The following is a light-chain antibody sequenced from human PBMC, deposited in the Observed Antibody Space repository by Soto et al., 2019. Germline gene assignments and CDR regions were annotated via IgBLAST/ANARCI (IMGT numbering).Light chain of an antibody. CDR3: QEYGGSPLYT. CDR2: VAS. V-gene: IGKV3-20*01. Sequence: EIVLTQSPGPLPLSPGDRATLSCRPSQSVSSGDLAWYQQKPGQAPRLLIFVASTRATGITDRFSGSGSGTDVTLTISRVEPEDFAVYYYQEYGGSPLYTFGQGTKLEIK. CDR1: QSVSSGD. J-gene: IGKJ2*01.